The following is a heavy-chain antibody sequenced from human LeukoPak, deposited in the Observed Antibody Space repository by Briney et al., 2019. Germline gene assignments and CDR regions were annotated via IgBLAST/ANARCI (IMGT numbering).Heavy chain of an antibody. D-gene: IGHD3-10*01. J-gene: IGHJ5*02. Sequence: GGSLRLSCAASGFAFSRYTISWVRHAPGKGLEGASTITDIHDITYNADFVKGRFTISRDNSKNTLYLPMNSLSVEDTALYYCSRVLRGDCFDPWGQGTLVTVSS. CDR3: SRVLRGDCFDP. CDR1: GFAFSRYT. V-gene: IGHV3-23*01. CDR2: ITDIHDIT.